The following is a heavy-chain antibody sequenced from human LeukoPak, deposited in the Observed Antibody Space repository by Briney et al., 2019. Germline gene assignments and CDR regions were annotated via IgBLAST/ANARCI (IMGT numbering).Heavy chain of an antibody. Sequence: PSETLSLTCSVSGVSISSSSSYWGWIRQPPGKGLEWIGSIYYTGNTYYNASLKSRVTISIDTSKNQFSLKLSSVTAADTAVYYCARCLFKRAAAGGAFDIWGQGTMVTVSS. J-gene: IGHJ3*02. CDR2: IYYTGNT. CDR3: ARCLFKRAAAGGAFDI. D-gene: IGHD6-13*01. CDR1: GVSISSSSSY. V-gene: IGHV4-39*01.